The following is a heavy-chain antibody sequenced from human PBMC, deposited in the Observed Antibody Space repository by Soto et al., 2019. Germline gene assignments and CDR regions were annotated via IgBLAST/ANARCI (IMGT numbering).Heavy chain of an antibody. CDR1: GGSISSSNW. CDR2: IYHSGST. CDR3: ARDRDAGGYGRNWFDP. V-gene: IGHV4-4*02. D-gene: IGHD5-18*01. Sequence: KPSETLSLTCAVSGGSISSSNWWSWVRQPPGKGLEWIGEIYHSGSTNYNPSLKSRVTISVDKSKNQFSLKLSSVTAADTAVYYCARDRDAGGYGRNWFDPWGQGTLVTVSS. J-gene: IGHJ5*02.